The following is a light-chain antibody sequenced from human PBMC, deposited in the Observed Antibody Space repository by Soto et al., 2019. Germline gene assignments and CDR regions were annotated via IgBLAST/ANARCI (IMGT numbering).Light chain of an antibody. CDR2: GAS. V-gene: IGKV3-15*01. J-gene: IGKJ4*01. CDR3: QQYNNWPPLT. CDR1: QSVSSN. Sequence: EIVMTQSPATLSVSPGERATISYRASQSVSSNLAWYQQKRGQAPRLLIYGASTRATGIPARFSGSGSGTEFSLTISSLQSEDFAVYYCQQYNNWPPLTFGGGTKVEIK.